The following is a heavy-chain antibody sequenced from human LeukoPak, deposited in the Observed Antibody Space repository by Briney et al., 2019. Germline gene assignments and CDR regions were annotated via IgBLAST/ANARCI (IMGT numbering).Heavy chain of an antibody. V-gene: IGHV3-74*01. J-gene: IGHJ6*02. CDR2: INSDGSST. CDR1: GFTFSSYW. D-gene: IGHD3-22*01. CDR3: ARAQYYDSTTAGGMDV. Sequence: GGSLRLSCAASGFTFSSYWMHRVRQAPGKGLVWVSRINSDGSSTNYADSVKGRFTSSRDNAKNTLSLQMNSLRAEDTAVYYCARAQYYDSTTAGGMDVWGQGTTVTVSS.